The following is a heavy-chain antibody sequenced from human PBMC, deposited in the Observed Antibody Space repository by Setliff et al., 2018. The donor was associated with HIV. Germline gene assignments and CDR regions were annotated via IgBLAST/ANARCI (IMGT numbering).Heavy chain of an antibody. CDR3: ARDPHDYGDLPRCFDY. Sequence: SETLPSPAMSLVTPSVIIIGIGSGSPQGRGWSGLRLSITVEIPSLKSRVTISSDTSKNQFSLSLTSVTAADTAVYYCARDPHDYGDLPRCFDYWGQGALVTVSS. V-gene: IGHV4-4*08. D-gene: IGHD4-17*01. J-gene: IGHJ4*02. CDR2: SITVE. CDR1: VTPSVII.